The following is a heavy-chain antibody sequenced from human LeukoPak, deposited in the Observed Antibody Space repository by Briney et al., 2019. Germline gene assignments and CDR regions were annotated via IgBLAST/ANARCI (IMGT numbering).Heavy chain of an antibody. D-gene: IGHD6-13*01. CDR2: IKSKTDGGTT. CDR1: GSTFSNAW. Sequence: GGSLRLSCAASGSTFSNAWMSWVRQAPGKGLEWVGRIKSKTDGGTTDYAAPVKGRFTISRDDSKNTLYLQMNSLKTEDTAVYYCTFIAAAGYLDYWGQGTLVTVSS. V-gene: IGHV3-15*01. CDR3: TFIAAAGYLDY. J-gene: IGHJ4*02.